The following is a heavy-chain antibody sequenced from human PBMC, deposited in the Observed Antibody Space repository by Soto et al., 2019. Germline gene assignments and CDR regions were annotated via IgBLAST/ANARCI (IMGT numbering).Heavy chain of an antibody. D-gene: IGHD6-19*01. J-gene: IGHJ3*02. CDR1: GFTFSSYS. CDR3: ARSSLGSSGWEDAFDI. V-gene: IGHV3-21*01. CDR2: ISSSSSYI. Sequence: GGSLRLSCAASGFTFSSYSMNWVRQAPGKGLEWVSSISSSSSYIYYADSVKGRFTISRDNAKNSLYLQMNSLRAEDTAVYYCARSSLGSSGWEDAFDIWGQGTMVTVSS.